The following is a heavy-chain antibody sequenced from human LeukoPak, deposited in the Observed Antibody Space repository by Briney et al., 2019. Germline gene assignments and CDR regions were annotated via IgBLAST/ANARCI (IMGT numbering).Heavy chain of an antibody. CDR1: GFTLNNYG. CDR3: ARDLYSSGWHIGSAAY. V-gene: IGHV3-33*01. Sequence: GGSLRLSCAASGFTLNNYGMHWVRQAPGKGLEWVAFIYYDGSNKYYADSVKGRFTISRDNSNNTLYVQMNSLRAEDTAVYYCARDLYSSGWHIGSAAYWGQGTLVTVSS. CDR2: IYYDGSNK. D-gene: IGHD6-19*01. J-gene: IGHJ4*02.